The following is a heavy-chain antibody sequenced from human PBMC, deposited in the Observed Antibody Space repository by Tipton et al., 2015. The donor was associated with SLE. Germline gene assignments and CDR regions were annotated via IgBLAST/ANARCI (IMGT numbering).Heavy chain of an antibody. V-gene: IGHV4-38-2*02. J-gene: IGHJ4*02. CDR2: IYHRGTT. CDR3: AKFNSSDDCLDS. CDR1: NYSISNGYY. Sequence: LSLTCTVSNYSISNGYYWGWIRQPPGKGLEWIGTIYHRGTTDYNPSLKSRVTVTLDSSTNQFSLRLTSATAADTAVYYCAKFNSSDDCLDSWGQGTRVTVSS. D-gene: IGHD2-21*01.